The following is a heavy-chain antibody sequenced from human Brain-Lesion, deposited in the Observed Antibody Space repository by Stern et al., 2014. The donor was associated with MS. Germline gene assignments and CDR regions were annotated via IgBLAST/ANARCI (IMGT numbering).Heavy chain of an antibody. Sequence: VQLVESGPGLVKPSQTLSLSCTVSGGSISSGGYYWSWIRQPAGKGLEWIGRIFNSGSTSYNPSLKSRVPISIDKSKNQFSLRLNPMTAADTAVYYCARGRVVPGFQYYATDVWGQGTTVIVSS. J-gene: IGHJ6*02. D-gene: IGHD2-2*01. CDR3: ARGRVVPGFQYYATDV. CDR1: GGSISSGGYY. CDR2: IFNSGST. V-gene: IGHV4-61*02.